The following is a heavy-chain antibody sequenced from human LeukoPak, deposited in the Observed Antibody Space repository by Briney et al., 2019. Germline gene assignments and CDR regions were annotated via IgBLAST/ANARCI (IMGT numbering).Heavy chain of an antibody. CDR2: IVVGSGNT. V-gene: IGHV1-58*02. D-gene: IGHD3-3*01. CDR3: AARPYRFTIFGVSFASDYYYGMDV. Sequence: ASVKVSCKASGFTFTSSAMQWVRQARGQRLEWIGWIVVGSGNTNYAQKFQERVTITRDMSTSTAYMELSSLRSGDTAVYYCAARPYRFTIFGVSFASDYYYGMDVWGQGTTVTASS. CDR1: GFTFTSSA. J-gene: IGHJ6*02.